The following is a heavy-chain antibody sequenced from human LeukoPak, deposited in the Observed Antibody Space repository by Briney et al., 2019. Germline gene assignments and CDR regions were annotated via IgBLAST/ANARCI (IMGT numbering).Heavy chain of an antibody. D-gene: IGHD4/OR15-4a*01. CDR2: INQGGSEK. J-gene: IGHJ4*02. CDR1: GFTFSSFW. CDR3: ARRAGAYSHPYDY. V-gene: IGHV3-7*03. Sequence: GGSLRLSCVASGFTFSSFWMSWVRQAPGRGLEWVANINQGGSEKYYVDSVKGRFTISRDNAKNSLYLQMNSLRAEDTAVYYCARRAGAYSHPYDYWGQGTLVTVSS.